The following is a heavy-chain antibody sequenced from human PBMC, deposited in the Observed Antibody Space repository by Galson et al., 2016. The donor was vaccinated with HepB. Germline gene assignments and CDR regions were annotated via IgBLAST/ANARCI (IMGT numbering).Heavy chain of an antibody. Sequence: LRLSCAASGFTFSTYGMHWVRQAPGKGLDWVAVIWADGSEKYYADSVQGRFTISRDSSKNTLYLQMNSLRAEDTAVYYCAKEEEEPAPPPHYYYYYGMDVWGQGTAVTVSS. CDR1: GFTFSTYG. J-gene: IGHJ6*02. CDR2: IWADGSEK. D-gene: IGHD6-6*01. CDR3: AKEEEEPAPPPHYYYYYGMDV. V-gene: IGHV3-33*06.